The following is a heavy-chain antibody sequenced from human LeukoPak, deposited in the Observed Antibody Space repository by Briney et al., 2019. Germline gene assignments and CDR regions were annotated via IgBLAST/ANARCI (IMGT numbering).Heavy chain of an antibody. V-gene: IGHV3-7*01. J-gene: IGHJ4*02. CDR1: GFTFSSYW. Sequence: GGSLRLSCAVSGFTFSSYWMSWVRQAPGKGLEWVANIKQDGTEILYMDSVKGRFTISRDNAKNSLFLQMNSLRVEDTAVYYCAREFVSAGTGYWGQGTLVTVSS. CDR2: IKQDGTEI. CDR3: AREFVSAGTGY. D-gene: IGHD6-19*01.